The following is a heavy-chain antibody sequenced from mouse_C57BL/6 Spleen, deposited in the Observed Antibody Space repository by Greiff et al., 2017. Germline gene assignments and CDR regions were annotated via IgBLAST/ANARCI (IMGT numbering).Heavy chain of an antibody. V-gene: IGHV1-26*01. J-gene: IGHJ1*03. Sequence: VQLQQSGPELVKPGASVKISCKASGYTFTDYYMNWVKQSHGKSLEWIGDINPNNGGTSYNQKFKGKATLTVDKSSSTAYMELRSLTSEDSAVYYCARSLTGSSYWYFDVWGTGTTVTVSS. CDR2: INPNNGGT. CDR1: GYTFTDYY. D-gene: IGHD4-1*01. CDR3: ARSLTGSSYWYFDV.